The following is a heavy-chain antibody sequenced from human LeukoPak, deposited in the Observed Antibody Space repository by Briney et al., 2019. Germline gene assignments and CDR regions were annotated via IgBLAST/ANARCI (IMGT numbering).Heavy chain of an antibody. J-gene: IGHJ3*02. D-gene: IGHD3-22*01. CDR3: ASYYYDSSGYLRSGAFDI. CDR2: IYYSGST. Sequence: SQTLSLTCTVSGGSISSGGYYWRWLRQHPGKGLEWIGYIYYSGSTYYNPSLKGRVTISVDTSKNQFSLKLSSVTAADTAVYYCASYYYDSSGYLRSGAFDIWGQGAMVTVSS. V-gene: IGHV4-31*03. CDR1: GGSISSGGYY.